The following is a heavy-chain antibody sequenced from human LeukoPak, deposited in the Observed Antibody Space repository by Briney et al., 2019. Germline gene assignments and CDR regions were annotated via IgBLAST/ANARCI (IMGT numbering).Heavy chain of an antibody. Sequence: GGSLRLSCAASGFTFSSYAMSWVRQAPGKGLEWVSAISGSGGSTYYADSVKGRFTISRDNSKNTLYLQMNSLRAEDMAVYYCAKDRTIFGVDPPDYSGQGTLVTVSS. CDR1: GFTFSSYA. V-gene: IGHV3-23*01. CDR3: AKDRTIFGVDPPDY. D-gene: IGHD3-3*02. CDR2: ISGSGGST. J-gene: IGHJ4*02.